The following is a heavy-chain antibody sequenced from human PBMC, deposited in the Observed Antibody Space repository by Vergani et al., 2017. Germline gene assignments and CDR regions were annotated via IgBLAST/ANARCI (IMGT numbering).Heavy chain of an antibody. V-gene: IGHV1-46*01. CDR1: GYTFTSYY. D-gene: IGHD3-22*01. J-gene: IGHJ4*02. Sequence: QVQLVQSGAEVKKPGASVKVSCKASGYTFTSYYMHWVRQAPGQGLEWMGIINPSGGSTSYAQKFQGRVTMTRDTSTSTVYMELSSLRSEDTAVYYCARAQVDYYDSSGYYFTWYYFDYWGQGTLVTVSS. CDR2: INPSGGST. CDR3: ARAQVDYYDSSGYYFTWYYFDY.